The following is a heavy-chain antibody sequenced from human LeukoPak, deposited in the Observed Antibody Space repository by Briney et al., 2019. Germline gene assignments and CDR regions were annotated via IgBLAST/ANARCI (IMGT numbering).Heavy chain of an antibody. Sequence: SETLSLTCAVSGGPISSTNWWSWVRQPPGKGLEWIGEIYHSGSTNYNPSLRSRITISVDKSKDQFSLRLSSVTAADTAVYYCARKIGSSGAFDSWGQGTMGTVSS. J-gene: IGHJ3*02. CDR1: GGPISSTNW. V-gene: IGHV4-4*02. CDR2: IYHSGST. D-gene: IGHD1-26*01. CDR3: ARKIGSSGAFDS.